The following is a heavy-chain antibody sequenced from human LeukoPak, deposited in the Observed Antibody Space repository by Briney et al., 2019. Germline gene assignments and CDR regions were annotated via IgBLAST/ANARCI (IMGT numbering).Heavy chain of an antibody. Sequence: GGSLRLSCAASGFTFSSYAMSWVRQAPGKGLEWVSAISGSGGSTHYADSVKGRFTISRDNSKNTLYLQMNSLRAEDTAVYYCAKIGRATGFDYYYYGMDVWGQGTTVTVSS. CDR3: AKIGRATGFDYYYYGMDV. CDR2: ISGSGGST. D-gene: IGHD1-1*01. CDR1: GFTFSSYA. V-gene: IGHV3-23*01. J-gene: IGHJ6*02.